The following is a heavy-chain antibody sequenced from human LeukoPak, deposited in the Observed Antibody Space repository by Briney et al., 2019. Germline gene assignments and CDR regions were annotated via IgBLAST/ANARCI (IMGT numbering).Heavy chain of an antibody. V-gene: IGHV4-31*03. D-gene: IGHD4-17*01. CDR3: ARDRTGDWYFDL. CDR1: GGSISSGGYY. CDR2: IYYSGST. Sequence: SQTLSLTCTVSGGSISSGGYYWNWIRQYSGKDLGWIGYIYYSGSTYYNPSLKSRVTISVDTSKNQFSLKLSSVTAADTAVYYCARDRTGDWYFDLWGRGTLVTVSS. J-gene: IGHJ2*01.